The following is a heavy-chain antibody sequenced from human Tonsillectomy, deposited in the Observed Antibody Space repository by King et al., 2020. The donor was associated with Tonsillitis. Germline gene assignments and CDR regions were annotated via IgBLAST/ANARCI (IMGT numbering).Heavy chain of an antibody. V-gene: IGHV4-59*01. Sequence: QLQESGPGLVKPSETLSLTCTVSGGSISSYYWSWFRQPPGKGLEWIGYIYYSGSTNYNPSLKSRVTISVDTSKNQFSLKLSSVTAADTAVYYCAREGCSGGSCYLGGMDYWGQGTLVTVSS. D-gene: IGHD2-15*01. CDR3: AREGCSGGSCYLGGMDY. CDR2: IYYSGST. J-gene: IGHJ4*02. CDR1: GGSISSYY.